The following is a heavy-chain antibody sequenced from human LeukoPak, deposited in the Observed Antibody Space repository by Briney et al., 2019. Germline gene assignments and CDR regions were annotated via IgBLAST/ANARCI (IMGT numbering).Heavy chain of an antibody. CDR2: VSSSGSTI. CDR3: ARSMGITGSWYYFDY. J-gene: IGHJ4*02. Sequence: GGSLRLSCASSGFTFSDYYMSWIRQAPGKGLEWVSYVSSSGSTIYYADSVKGRFTISRDNAKNSLYLQMNSLRAEDTAVYYCARSMGITGSWYYFDYWGQGTLVTVSS. D-gene: IGHD2-8*02. CDR1: GFTFSDYY. V-gene: IGHV3-11*04.